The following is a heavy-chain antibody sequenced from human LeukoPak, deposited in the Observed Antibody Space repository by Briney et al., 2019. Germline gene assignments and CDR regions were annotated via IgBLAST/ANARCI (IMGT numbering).Heavy chain of an antibody. Sequence: PSETLSLTCAVSGGSISSTNWWSWVRQPPGKGLEWIGYIYYSGSTNYNPSLKSRVTISVDTSKNQFSLKLSSVTAADTAVYYCAREKEDRGTDYWGQGTLVTVSS. J-gene: IGHJ4*02. D-gene: IGHD2-15*01. CDR2: IYYSGST. CDR3: AREKEDRGTDY. CDR1: GGSISSTNW. V-gene: IGHV4-4*02.